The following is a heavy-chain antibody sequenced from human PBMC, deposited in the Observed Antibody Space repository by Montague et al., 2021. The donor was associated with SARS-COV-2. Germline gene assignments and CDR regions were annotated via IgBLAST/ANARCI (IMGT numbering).Heavy chain of an antibody. D-gene: IGHD2-2*02. J-gene: IGHJ2*01. CDR2: IYYSGST. Sequence: SETLSLTCTVSGGSISSSSYYWGWIRQPPGKGLEWIGGIYYSGSTYYNPSLKSRVTISVDTSKNQFSLKLSSVTAADTAVYYCAGRVVVPAAIGHWYFDLWGRGTLVTVSS. CDR3: AGRVVVPAAIGHWYFDL. V-gene: IGHV4-39*01. CDR1: GGSISSSSYY.